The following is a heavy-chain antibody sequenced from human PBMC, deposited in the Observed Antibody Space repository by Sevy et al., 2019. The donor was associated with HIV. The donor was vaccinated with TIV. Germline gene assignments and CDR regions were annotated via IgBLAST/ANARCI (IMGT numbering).Heavy chain of an antibody. CDR2: IDPSGDNA. Sequence: ASVKGSCKASGDTFTRHYMHWVRQAPGQGLEWMGIIDPSGDNANYTQKLQGRLTMTRDTSTSTAYMELSSLRSEDTAVYYCVRADPAQHFDSWGQGTLVTVSS. CDR1: GDTFTRHY. J-gene: IGHJ4*02. V-gene: IGHV1-46*04. CDR3: VRADPAQHFDS.